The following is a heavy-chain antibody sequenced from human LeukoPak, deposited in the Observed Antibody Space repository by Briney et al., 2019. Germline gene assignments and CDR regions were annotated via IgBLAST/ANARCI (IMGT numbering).Heavy chain of an antibody. Sequence: SGGSLRLSCAASGFTFDDYGMSWVRQAPGKGLEWVSGINWNGGSTGYADSVKGRFTISRDNAKNSLYLQMNSLRVEDTAVYYCATLSVVVLPAELNWGQGTLVTVSS. J-gene: IGHJ4*02. D-gene: IGHD2-15*01. CDR1: GFTFDDYG. CDR2: INWNGGST. CDR3: ATLSVVVLPAELN. V-gene: IGHV3-20*04.